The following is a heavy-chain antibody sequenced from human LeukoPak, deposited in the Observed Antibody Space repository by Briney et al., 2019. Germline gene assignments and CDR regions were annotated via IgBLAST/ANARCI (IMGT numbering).Heavy chain of an antibody. Sequence: SETLSLTCTVSGGSITSSSYYWGWIRQPPGKGLEWIGSIYYSGNAFYNPSLKSRVTISVDTSKNQFSLKLSSVTAADTAVYYCARDRDIVVVPAARPGGFDPWGQGTLVTVSS. D-gene: IGHD2-2*01. J-gene: IGHJ5*02. V-gene: IGHV4-39*07. CDR1: GGSITSSSYY. CDR2: IYYSGNA. CDR3: ARDRDIVVVPAARPGGFDP.